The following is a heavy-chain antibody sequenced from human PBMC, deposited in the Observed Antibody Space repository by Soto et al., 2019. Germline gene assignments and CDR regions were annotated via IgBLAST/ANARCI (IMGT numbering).Heavy chain of an antibody. D-gene: IGHD2-15*01. Sequence: GESLKISCKSSGYSLATYWITWVRQMPGKGLVWMGRIDPSDSYINYSPSFQGRVTISADKSLNTAYLQWSSLEASDTAMYYCARLGDCSGGSCFSRYYYHGMDVWGQGTTVTVSS. CDR2: IDPSDSYI. CDR3: ARLGDCSGGSCFSRYYYHGMDV. J-gene: IGHJ6*02. V-gene: IGHV5-10-1*01. CDR1: GYSLATYW.